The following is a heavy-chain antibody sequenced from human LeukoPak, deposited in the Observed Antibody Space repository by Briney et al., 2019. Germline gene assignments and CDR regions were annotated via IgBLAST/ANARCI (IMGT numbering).Heavy chain of an antibody. CDR2: LTDTGRIT. CDR1: GFTFSSYA. Sequence: PGGSLRLSCVASGFTFSSYAMTWFRQAPGKGLEWVSTLTDTGRITFYADSVKGRLTIPRDNSKSTLYLQMNGLRAEDTAMYYCAKVDCGTSGCRRVDYWGQGTLVTVSS. V-gene: IGHV3-23*01. J-gene: IGHJ4*02. D-gene: IGHD2-2*01. CDR3: AKVDCGTSGCRRVDY.